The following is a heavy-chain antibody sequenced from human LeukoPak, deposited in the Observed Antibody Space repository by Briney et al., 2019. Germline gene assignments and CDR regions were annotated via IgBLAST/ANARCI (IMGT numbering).Heavy chain of an antibody. CDR1: GFTLSSYG. J-gene: IGHJ4*02. Sequence: GGSLRLSCAASGFTLSSYGMNWVRQAPGKGLEWVSYISSTSNTIYYADSVKGRFTISRDNAKNSLYLRMNSLRDEDTAVYYCARGVSGGSPDYWGQGTLVTVSS. V-gene: IGHV3-48*02. CDR3: ARGVSGGSPDY. CDR2: ISSTSNTI. D-gene: IGHD1-26*01.